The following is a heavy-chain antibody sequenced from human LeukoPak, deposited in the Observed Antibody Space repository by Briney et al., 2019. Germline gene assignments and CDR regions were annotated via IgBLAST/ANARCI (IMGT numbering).Heavy chain of an antibody. CDR3: SRGLVGYYHDSSTYPDS. D-gene: IGHD3-22*01. CDR1: RFPFSSYW. CDR2: INGDGSIT. Sequence: GGSLRLSCAASRFPFSSYWMHWVRQAPGKGLVWVSRINGDGSITTYADSVKGRFTISRDNAKNMLYLQLDSLTAGDTAVYYCSRGLVGYYHDSSTYPDSWGQGTLVTVSP. V-gene: IGHV3-74*01. J-gene: IGHJ4*02.